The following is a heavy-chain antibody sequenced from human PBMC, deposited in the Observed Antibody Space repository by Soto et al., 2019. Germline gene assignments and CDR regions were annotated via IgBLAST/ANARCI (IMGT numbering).Heavy chain of an antibody. J-gene: IGHJ3*02. D-gene: IGHD5-12*01. CDR2: MNPYSGNR. V-gene: IGHV1-8*01. Sequence: QVQLVQSGADVKKPGASVRVSCKAAGYSFTSYDINWVRQATGQGLEWMGWMNPYSGNRGYAQKFQGRVTMTWNTSTSTAYKELSSLRSEDTAVYYCARGGFYSAYRVDAFDIWGQGTMVTVSS. CDR1: GYSFTSYD. CDR3: ARGGFYSAYRVDAFDI.